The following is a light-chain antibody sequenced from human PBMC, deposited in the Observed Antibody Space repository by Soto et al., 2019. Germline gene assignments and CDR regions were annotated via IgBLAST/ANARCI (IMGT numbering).Light chain of an antibody. CDR1: QSVRSN. V-gene: IGKV3-15*01. CDR2: DAS. CDR3: QHYNNWPT. J-gene: IGKJ1*01. Sequence: IVMTQSPATLSVSPGESVTLSCRASQSVRSNLAWYQQRPGQAPRLLIYDASTRATDIPARFSGSGSGTDFTLTISSLQSEDFAVYYCQHYNNWPTFGLGTKVEIK.